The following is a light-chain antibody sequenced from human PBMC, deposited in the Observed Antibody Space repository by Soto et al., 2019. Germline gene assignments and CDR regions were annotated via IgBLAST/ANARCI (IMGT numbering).Light chain of an antibody. J-gene: IGKJ2*01. CDR2: WAS. CDR3: QQYYSTLSYT. V-gene: IGKV4-1*01. Sequence: DIVMTQSPDSLVVSLGERATINCKSSQNLYSSNNKNYLAWYQQKPGQPPKRLIYWASTRESGVPDRFSGSGSGTDFTLTISSLQAEDVAVYYCQQYYSTLSYTFGPGTKVEIK. CDR1: QNLYSSNNKNY.